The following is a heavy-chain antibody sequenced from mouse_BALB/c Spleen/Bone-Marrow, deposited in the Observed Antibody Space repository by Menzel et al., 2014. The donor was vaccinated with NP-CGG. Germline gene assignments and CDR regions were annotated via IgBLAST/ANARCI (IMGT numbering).Heavy chain of an antibody. CDR1: GYTFTSYT. Sequence: QVQLQQSGAELARPGASVKMSCKASGYTFTSYTMHWVKQRPGQGLEWIGYINPSSGYTNYNQKFKDKATLTVDKSSSTAYMQLSSLTFEDSAVYYCARESLYGSNYYWGQGTTLTVSS. D-gene: IGHD1-1*01. CDR3: ARESLYGSNYY. J-gene: IGHJ2*01. CDR2: INPSSGYT. V-gene: IGHV1-4*01.